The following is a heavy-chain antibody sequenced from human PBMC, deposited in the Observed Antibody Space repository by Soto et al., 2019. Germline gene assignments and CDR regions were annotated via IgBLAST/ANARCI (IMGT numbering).Heavy chain of an antibody. V-gene: IGHV4-39*01. CDR1: GGSISSSSYY. D-gene: IGHD3-10*01. CDR3: ARLAPGLWFGELLQYYFDY. Sequence: SETLSLTFTVSGGSISSSSYYWGWIRQPPWKGLEWIGSIYYSGSTYYNPSLKIRVTISVDTSKNQFSLKLRSVTAEDTAVYYCARLAPGLWFGELLQYYFDYWGQGTLVTVSS. J-gene: IGHJ4*02. CDR2: IYYSGST.